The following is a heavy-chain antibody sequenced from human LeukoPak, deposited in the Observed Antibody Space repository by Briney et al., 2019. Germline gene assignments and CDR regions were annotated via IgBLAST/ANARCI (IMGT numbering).Heavy chain of an antibody. CDR2: IRRKLDGGTA. Sequence: GGSLRLSCTASGFTFGDYLMSWFRQAPGKGLEWIGFIRRKLDGGTAEYAASVKGRFTISRDDSTSIAYLQMNSLKTEGTAVYYCSRSSGWLSVYWGQGTLVTVSS. CDR1: GFTFGDYL. V-gene: IGHV3-49*03. CDR3: SRSSGWLSVY. J-gene: IGHJ4*02. D-gene: IGHD6-19*01.